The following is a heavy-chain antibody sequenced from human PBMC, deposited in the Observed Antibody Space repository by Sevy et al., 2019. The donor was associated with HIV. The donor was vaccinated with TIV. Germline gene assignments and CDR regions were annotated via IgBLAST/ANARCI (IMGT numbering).Heavy chain of an antibody. D-gene: IGHD2-2*01. V-gene: IGHV3-21*01. Sequence: GGSLRLSCNASGITFSTSVMNWVRQSPDRGLEWVSSISGDTYYTHYADSMRGRFIVSRAKAKNSLFLEMNSLTVEDTAVYYCTRASLLGYCSTTSCYYAFDIWGPGTVVTVSS. CDR2: ISGDTYYT. J-gene: IGHJ3*02. CDR1: GITFSTSV. CDR3: TRASLLGYCSTTSCYYAFDI.